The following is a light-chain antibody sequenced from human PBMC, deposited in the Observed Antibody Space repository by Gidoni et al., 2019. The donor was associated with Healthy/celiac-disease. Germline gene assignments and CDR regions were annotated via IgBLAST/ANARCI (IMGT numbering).Light chain of an antibody. Sequence: DIVFTQSPATLSLSPGERATLSCSASQSVSSSYLAWYQQKPGQAPRLLIYGASSRATGIPDRFSGSGSGTDFTLTISRLEPEDFAVYYCQQYGSSPPYTFGQGTKLEIK. CDR3: QQYGSSPPYT. CDR1: QSVSSSY. V-gene: IGKV3-20*01. J-gene: IGKJ2*01. CDR2: GAS.